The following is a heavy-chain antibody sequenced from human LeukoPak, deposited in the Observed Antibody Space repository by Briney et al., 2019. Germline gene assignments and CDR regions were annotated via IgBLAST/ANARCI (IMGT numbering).Heavy chain of an antibody. CDR3: ARPVVPAAISWFDP. Sequence: GASVKVSCKASGYTFTSYDINWVRQATGQGLEWMGWINPNSGGTNYAQKFQGRVTMTRDTSISTAYMELSRLRSDDTAVYYCARPVVPAAISWFDPWGQGTLVTVSS. J-gene: IGHJ5*02. D-gene: IGHD2-2*01. CDR2: INPNSGGT. CDR1: GYTFTSYD. V-gene: IGHV1-2*02.